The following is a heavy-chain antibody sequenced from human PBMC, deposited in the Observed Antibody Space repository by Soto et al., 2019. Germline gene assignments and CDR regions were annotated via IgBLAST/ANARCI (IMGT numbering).Heavy chain of an antibody. CDR1: GFTFSRYA. CDR3: AQDLGRAEVEIAANILDL. V-gene: IGHV3-33*03. Sequence: QVQVVESGGGVVQPGRSLRISCAASGFTFSRYAMHWVRQAPGKGLEWVAIIWYDGSKKHYVDSVEGRFTISRDNSKNLQNLQRDNQEAEDTAVYYHAQDLGRAEVEIAANILDLWGQGTLVTVSS. J-gene: IGHJ5*02. CDR2: IWYDGSKK. D-gene: IGHD2-15*01.